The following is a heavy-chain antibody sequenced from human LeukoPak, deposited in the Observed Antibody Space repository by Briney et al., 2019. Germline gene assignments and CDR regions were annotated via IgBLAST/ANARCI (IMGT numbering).Heavy chain of an antibody. Sequence: SETLSLTCTVSGGSISSYYWSWIRQPAGKGPEWIGRIYTSGSTNYNPSLKSRVTMSVDTSKNQFSLKLSSVTAADTAVYYCARDGMVRGASYNWFDPWGQGTLVTVSS. J-gene: IGHJ5*02. D-gene: IGHD3-10*01. V-gene: IGHV4-4*07. CDR1: GGSISSYY. CDR3: ARDGMVRGASYNWFDP. CDR2: IYTSGST.